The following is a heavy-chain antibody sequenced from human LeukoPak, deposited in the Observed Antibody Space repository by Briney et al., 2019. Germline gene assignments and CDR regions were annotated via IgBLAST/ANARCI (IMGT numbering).Heavy chain of an antibody. Sequence: PSETLSLTCAVSGGSISSGGYSWSWIRQPPGKGLEWIGYIYHSGSTYYNPSLKSRVTISVDRSKNQFSLKLSSVTAADTAVYYCARGSRGWYRENNWFDPWGQGTLVTVSS. D-gene: IGHD6-19*01. CDR2: IYHSGST. V-gene: IGHV4-30-2*01. CDR1: GGSISSGGYS. J-gene: IGHJ5*02. CDR3: ARGSRGWYRENNWFDP.